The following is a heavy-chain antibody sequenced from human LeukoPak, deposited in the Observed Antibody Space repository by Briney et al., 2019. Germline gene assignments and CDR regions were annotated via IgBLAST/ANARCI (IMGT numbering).Heavy chain of an antibody. D-gene: IGHD6-13*01. J-gene: IGHJ4*02. CDR2: ISSSSSHT. V-gene: IGHV3-11*06. Sequence: PGGSLRLSCAASGFTFSDYYVTWIRQAPGKGLEWLSYISSSSSHTNYADSVKGRFTISRENAKNSLSLQLNSLRADDTAVYYCARVGSIAAAGTPDYWGQGTLVTVSS. CDR3: ARVGSIAAAGTPDY. CDR1: GFTFSDYY.